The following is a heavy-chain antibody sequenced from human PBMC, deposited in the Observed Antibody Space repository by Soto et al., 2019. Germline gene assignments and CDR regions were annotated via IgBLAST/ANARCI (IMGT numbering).Heavy chain of an antibody. Sequence: PSETLSLTCAVYGGNFSGYYWSWIRQPPGKGLEWIGEINHSGSTNYNPSLKSRVTISVDTSKNQFSLKLSSVTAADTAVYYCARGPRGSHYYYYYGMDVWGQGTTVTVSS. CDR1: GGNFSGYY. CDR2: INHSGST. CDR3: ARGPRGSHYYYYYGMDV. D-gene: IGHD3-16*01. J-gene: IGHJ6*02. V-gene: IGHV4-34*01.